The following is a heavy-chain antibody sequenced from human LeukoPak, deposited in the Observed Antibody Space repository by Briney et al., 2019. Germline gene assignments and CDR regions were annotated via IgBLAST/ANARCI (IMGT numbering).Heavy chain of an antibody. CDR2: INSNGDT. CDR3: ARDRGLDGSDQLDS. V-gene: IGHV4-4*07. Sequence: MPSETLSLTCTVSGGSISSYYWSWFRQPAGKGLEWIGRINSNGDTVYNPSLKSRATMSLDMTNNQFSLKLSSVTAADTAVYYCARDRGLDGSDQLDSWGPGTLVTVSS. D-gene: IGHD3-10*01. J-gene: IGHJ5*01. CDR1: GGSISSYY.